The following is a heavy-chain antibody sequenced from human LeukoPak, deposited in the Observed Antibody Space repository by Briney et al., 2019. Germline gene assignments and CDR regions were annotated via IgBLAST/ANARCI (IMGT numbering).Heavy chain of an antibody. Sequence: SVKVSCKASGGTFSSYAISWVRQAPGQGLEWMGGIIPIFGTANYAQKFQGRVTITADKSTSTAYMELSSLRSEDTAVYYRAREGVATISGALDYWGQGTLVTVSS. J-gene: IGHJ4*02. CDR1: GGTFSSYA. D-gene: IGHD5-12*01. CDR3: AREGVATISGALDY. CDR2: IIPIFGTA. V-gene: IGHV1-69*06.